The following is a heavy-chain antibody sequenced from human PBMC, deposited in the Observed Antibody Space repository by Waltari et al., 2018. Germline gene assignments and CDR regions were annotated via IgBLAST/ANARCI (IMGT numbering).Heavy chain of an antibody. Sequence: QVQLVESGGGVVQPGRSLRLSCAASGFTFSSYGMHWVRQAPGKGLEWVAVIWYDGSNKYYADSVKGRFTISRDNSKNTLYLQMNSLRAEDTAVYYCARDYSVAGLDYWGQGTLVTVSS. J-gene: IGHJ4*02. CDR3: ARDYSVAGLDY. V-gene: IGHV3-33*01. CDR1: GFTFSSYG. CDR2: IWYDGSNK. D-gene: IGHD6-19*01.